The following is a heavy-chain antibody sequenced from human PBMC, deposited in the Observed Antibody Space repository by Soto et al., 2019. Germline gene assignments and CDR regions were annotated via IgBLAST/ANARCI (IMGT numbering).Heavy chain of an antibody. CDR1: GGSFSGYY. J-gene: IGHJ5*02. CDR2: INHSGST. V-gene: IGHV4-34*01. D-gene: IGHD3-10*01. Sequence: PSETLSLTCAVYGGSFSGYYWSWIRQPPGKGLEWIGEINHSGSTNYNPSLKSRVTISVDTSKNQFSLKLSSVTAADTAVYYCATTRKYYYGSGRRGPNRFDPWGQGTLVTVSS. CDR3: ATTRKYYYGSGRRGPNRFDP.